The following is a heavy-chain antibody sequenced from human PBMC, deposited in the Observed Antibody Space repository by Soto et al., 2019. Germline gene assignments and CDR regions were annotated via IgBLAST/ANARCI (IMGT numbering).Heavy chain of an antibody. D-gene: IGHD2-15*01. Sequence: GGSLRLSCAASGFTFSSYAMSWVRQAPGKGLEWVSAISGSGGSTYYADSVKGRFTISRDNSKNTLYLQMNSLRAEDTAVYYCAKGPPFVVVVAATSGPFDYWGQGTLVTVYS. CDR3: AKGPPFVVVVAATSGPFDY. V-gene: IGHV3-23*01. CDR1: GFTFSSYA. J-gene: IGHJ4*02. CDR2: ISGSGGST.